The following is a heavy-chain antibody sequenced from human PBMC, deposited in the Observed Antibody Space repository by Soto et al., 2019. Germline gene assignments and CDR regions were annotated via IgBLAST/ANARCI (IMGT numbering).Heavy chain of an antibody. CDR1: GFTFSSYA. J-gene: IGHJ4*02. V-gene: IGHV3-30-3*01. D-gene: IGHD2-15*01. CDR3: ARVIGAAAIDY. Sequence: QVQLVESGVGVVQPGRSLRLSCAASGFTFSSYAMHWVRQAPGKGLEWVAVISYDGSNKYYADSVKGRFTISRDNSKNTLYLQMNSLRAEDTAVYYCARVIGAAAIDYWGQGTLVTVSS. CDR2: ISYDGSNK.